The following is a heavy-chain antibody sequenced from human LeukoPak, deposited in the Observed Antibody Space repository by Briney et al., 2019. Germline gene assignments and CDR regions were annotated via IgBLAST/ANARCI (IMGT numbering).Heavy chain of an antibody. CDR2: ISGSGGST. V-gene: IGHV3-23*01. J-gene: IGHJ4*02. Sequence: GASLRLSCAAPGFTFSSYAMSWVRQAPGKGLEWVSAISGSGGSTYYADSVKGRFTISRDNSKNTLYLQMNSLRAEDTAVYYCAKLMGALTRLSSFDYWGQGTLVTVSS. D-gene: IGHD1-26*01. CDR3: AKLMGALTRLSSFDY. CDR1: GFTFSSYA.